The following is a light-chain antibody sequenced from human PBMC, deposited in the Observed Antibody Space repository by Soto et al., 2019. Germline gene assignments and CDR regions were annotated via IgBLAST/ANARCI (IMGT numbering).Light chain of an antibody. CDR2: KAS. CDR1: QNINTW. V-gene: IGKV1-5*03. J-gene: IGKJ2*01. Sequence: DIQMTQSPSTLSASVGDRVTISCRASQNINTWLAWYQQKPGKAPKLLIYKASSLESGVPSRFSGSGSGTEFTLTISSLQPDDFSNYYCQQYNHWYTFGQGTKLEIK. CDR3: QQYNHWYT.